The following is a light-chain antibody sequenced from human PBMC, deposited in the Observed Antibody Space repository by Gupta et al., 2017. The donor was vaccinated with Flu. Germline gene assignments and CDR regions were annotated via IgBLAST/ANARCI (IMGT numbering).Light chain of an antibody. CDR1: QTVGTK. CDR2: GAS. V-gene: IGKV3-15*01. Sequence: ALVSVSPGEGATHACRASQTVGTKVAWYQQRSGQPPRLLIEGASTRASGVSDRFSGSGSGTEFTLTINSRQSEDFAVYYCQQYDDWHPLTFGVGTKLEIK. CDR3: QQYDDWHPLT. J-gene: IGKJ4*01.